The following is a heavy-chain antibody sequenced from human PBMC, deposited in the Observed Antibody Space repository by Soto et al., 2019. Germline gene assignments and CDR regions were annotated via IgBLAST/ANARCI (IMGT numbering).Heavy chain of an antibody. J-gene: IGHJ4*02. D-gene: IGHD6-19*01. CDR1: GFTFSDYC. CDR2: ISSSGSTI. V-gene: IGHV3-11*01. Sequence: GGSLRLSCAASGFTFSDYCMSWIRQAPGKGLEWVSYISSSGSTIYYADSVKGRFTISRDNAKNSLYLQMNSLRAEDTAVYYCARPRNRYSSGWYNYWGQGTLVTVSS. CDR3: ARPRNRYSSGWYNY.